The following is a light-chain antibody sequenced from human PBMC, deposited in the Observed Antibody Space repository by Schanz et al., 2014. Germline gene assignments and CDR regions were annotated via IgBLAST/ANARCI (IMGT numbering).Light chain of an antibody. CDR1: QSVSSTY. V-gene: IGKV3-20*01. J-gene: IGKJ1*01. CDR2: GTS. Sequence: TVLTQSPDTLSLSPGERATLSCRASQSVSSTYLAWYQQRPGQAPRLLIYGTSRRATGIPERFSGSGSGTDFTLTISRLEPEDFAVYYCQQYGSSPWTFGQGTKVEIK. CDR3: QQYGSSPWT.